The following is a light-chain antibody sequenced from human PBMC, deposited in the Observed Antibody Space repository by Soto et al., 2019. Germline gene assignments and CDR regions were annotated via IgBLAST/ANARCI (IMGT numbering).Light chain of an antibody. CDR3: QQRRYWPVT. V-gene: IGKV3-11*01. CDR1: QSVCSY. Sequence: IVLTQYPAILSMSPGERANLSCRASQSVCSYFAWYQLKPGQAPRLLIYDASNRATGVPARFSGSGSGTDFTLTISSLEPEDFAVYYCQQRRYWPVTFGQGTKVDI. J-gene: IGKJ1*01. CDR2: DAS.